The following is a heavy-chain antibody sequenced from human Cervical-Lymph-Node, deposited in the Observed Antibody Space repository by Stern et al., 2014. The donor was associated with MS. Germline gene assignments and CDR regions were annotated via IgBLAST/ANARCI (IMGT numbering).Heavy chain of an antibody. V-gene: IGHV1-2*02. CDR1: ENTFTGYY. CDR3: ARISLGSGIDY. J-gene: IGHJ4*02. D-gene: IGHD1-26*01. CDR2: INPNSGAT. Sequence: QVQLVQSGAEVKQPGASMQVTCKASENTFTGYYIHWVRQAPGQGVEWMGWINPNSGATNYAQRFQDRVSLTSDTSNTLAYMELDRLTSDDTAVYYCARISLGSGIDYWGQGSLVTVSS.